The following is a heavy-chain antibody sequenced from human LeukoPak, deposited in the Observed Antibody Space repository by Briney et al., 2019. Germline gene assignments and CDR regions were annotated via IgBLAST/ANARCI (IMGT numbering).Heavy chain of an antibody. CDR2: INPTNGFA. J-gene: IGHJ5*02. CDR1: GYTLTDHY. CDR3: AKEGYSNGPDP. V-gene: IGHV1-2*02. D-gene: IGHD5-12*01. Sequence: ASVKVSCKASGYTLTDHYMHWLRQTRGHGLEWMGWINPTNGFAVYGQAFQGRVTMTRDTPISTVYMGLTNLRSDDTGVYYCAKEGYSNGPDPWGPGSLVTVSS.